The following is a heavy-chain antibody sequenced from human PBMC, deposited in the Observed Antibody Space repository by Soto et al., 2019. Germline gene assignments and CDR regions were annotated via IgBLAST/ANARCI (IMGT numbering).Heavy chain of an antibody. D-gene: IGHD1-26*01. J-gene: IGHJ4*02. V-gene: IGHV3-30*18. Sequence: GGSLRLSCAASGFTFSSYGMHWVRQAPGKGLEWVAVISYDGSNKYYADSVKGRFTISRDNSKNTLYLQMNSLRAEDTAVYYCAKDVSLVGATGYFDYWGQGTLVTVSS. CDR3: AKDVSLVGATGYFDY. CDR1: GFTFSSYG. CDR2: ISYDGSNK.